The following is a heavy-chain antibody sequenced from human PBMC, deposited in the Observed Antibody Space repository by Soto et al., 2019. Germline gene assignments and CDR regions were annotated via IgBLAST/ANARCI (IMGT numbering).Heavy chain of an antibody. CDR1: GGSISSYY. CDR3: ARTYHSDSSGFYHFEY. D-gene: IGHD3-22*01. Sequence: SETLSLTCTVSGGSISSYYWSWIRHPPGKGLEWIGYIYYSGSTNYNPSLKSRVTISVDTSKNQFSLKLSSVTAADTAVYYCARTYHSDSSGFYHFEYWGQGTLVTVSS. J-gene: IGHJ4*02. CDR2: IYYSGST. V-gene: IGHV4-59*01.